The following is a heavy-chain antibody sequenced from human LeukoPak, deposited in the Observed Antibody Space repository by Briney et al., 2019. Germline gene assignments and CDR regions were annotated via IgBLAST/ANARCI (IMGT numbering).Heavy chain of an antibody. Sequence: KTSETLSLTCAVYGGSFSGYYWSWIRQPPGKGLEWIGEINHSGSTNYNPSLKSRVTISVDTSKNQFSLKLSSVTAADTAVYYCAGGYPWWLVPRSYFDYWGQGTLVTVSS. V-gene: IGHV4-34*01. CDR1: GGSFSGYY. CDR2: INHSGST. CDR3: AGGYPWWLVPRSYFDY. J-gene: IGHJ4*02. D-gene: IGHD6-19*01.